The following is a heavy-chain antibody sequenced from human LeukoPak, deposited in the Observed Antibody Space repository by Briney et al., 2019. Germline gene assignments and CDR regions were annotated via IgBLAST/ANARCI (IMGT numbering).Heavy chain of an antibody. CDR3: AKGPLTEVTGTTWDY. V-gene: IGHV3-23*01. CDR2: ISGSGGSA. D-gene: IGHD6-19*01. Sequence: GGSLRLSCAASGYTFNRHAMSWVRQAPGKGLEWVSAISGSGGSAYYADSVRGRFIISRDNSKNTLYLQMNSLRAEDTAIYYCAKGPLTEVTGTTWDYWGQGTLVTVSS. J-gene: IGHJ4*02. CDR1: GYTFNRHA.